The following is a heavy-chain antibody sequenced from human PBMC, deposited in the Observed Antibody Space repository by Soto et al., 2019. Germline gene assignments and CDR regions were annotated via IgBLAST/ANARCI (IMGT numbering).Heavy chain of an antibody. D-gene: IGHD3-10*01. V-gene: IGHV4-39*01. CDR2: ISYSGST. Sequence: QLQLQESGPGLVKPSETLSLTCTVSGGSISSNSYYWGWIRQPPGKGLEWIGSISYSGSTYYNPSLKSRVTISVDTSKNQFSLKLSSVTAADTAVYYCARVYYYGSGPAAIDIWGQGTMVTVSS. CDR3: ARVYYYGSGPAAIDI. CDR1: GGSISSNSYY. J-gene: IGHJ3*02.